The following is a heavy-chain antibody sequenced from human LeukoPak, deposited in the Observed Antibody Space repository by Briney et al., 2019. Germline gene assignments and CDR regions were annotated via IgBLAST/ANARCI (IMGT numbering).Heavy chain of an antibody. V-gene: IGHV4-38-2*02. CDR1: GYSISSGYY. Sequence: SETLSLTCTASGYSISSGYYWGWIRQPPGKGLEWIGSIYHSGSTYYNPSLKSRVTISVDTSKNQFSLKLSSVTAADTAVYYCARVRITMVRGAPAYFDYWGQGTLVTVSS. J-gene: IGHJ4*02. CDR3: ARVRITMVRGAPAYFDY. CDR2: IYHSGST. D-gene: IGHD3-10*01.